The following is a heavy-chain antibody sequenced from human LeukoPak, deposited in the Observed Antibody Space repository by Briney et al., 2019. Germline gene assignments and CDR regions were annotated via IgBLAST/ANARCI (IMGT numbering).Heavy chain of an antibody. V-gene: IGHV3-74*01. J-gene: IGHJ6*04. Sequence: GGSLRLSCAASGFTFSSYWMHWVRQAPGKGLVWVSRINSVGSSTSYADSVKGRFTISRDNAKNTLYLQMNSLRAEDTAVYYCARDRGSSCLDVWCKGTTVTVCS. CDR2: INSVGSST. D-gene: IGHD6-13*01. CDR1: GFTFSSYW. CDR3: ARDRGSSCLDV.